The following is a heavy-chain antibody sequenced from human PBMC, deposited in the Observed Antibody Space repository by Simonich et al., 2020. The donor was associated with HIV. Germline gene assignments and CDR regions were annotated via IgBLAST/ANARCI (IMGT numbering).Heavy chain of an antibody. V-gene: IGHV4-34*01. CDR2: INHRGST. CDR1: GGSFSGYY. CDR3: ARLTAGGLGEYFQH. Sequence: QVQLQQWGAGLLKPSETLSLTCAVYGGSFSGYYWRWIRQPPGKGLEWIGEINHRGSTNYNPSLKSRVTISVDTSKNQFSQKLSSVTAADTAVYYCARLTAGGLGEYFQHWGQGTLVTVSS. D-gene: IGHD6-13*01. J-gene: IGHJ1*01.